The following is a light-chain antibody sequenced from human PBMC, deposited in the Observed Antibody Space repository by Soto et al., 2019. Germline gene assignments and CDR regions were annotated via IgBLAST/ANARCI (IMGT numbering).Light chain of an antibody. CDR2: GSS. V-gene: IGKV3-15*01. J-gene: IGKJ1*01. Sequence: EIVMTQSPATLSVSPGERATLSCRASQSDSSNLAWYQRKPGQAPRLLVDGSSTRATGIPARFSGSGSGTEFTLTISSLQFEDFAVYYCLQYNNWPRAFGQGTKVEIK. CDR3: LQYNNWPRA. CDR1: QSDSSN.